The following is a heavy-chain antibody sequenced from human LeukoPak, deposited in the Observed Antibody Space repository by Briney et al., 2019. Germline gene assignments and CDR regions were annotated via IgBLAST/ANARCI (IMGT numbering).Heavy chain of an antibody. CDR2: IYPGDSDT. V-gene: IGHV5-51*07. J-gene: IGHJ2*01. D-gene: IGHD1-26*01. CDR3: ARPWAVLRHLTWYFDL. CDR1: GYSFISYW. Sequence: GESLKISCKGSGYSFISYWFAWVHQMPGKGLGWMGIIYPGDSDTRYSPSFQGQVTISADKSISTAYVQWSSLKASDTAMYYCARPWAVLRHLTWYFDLWGRGTLVTVSS.